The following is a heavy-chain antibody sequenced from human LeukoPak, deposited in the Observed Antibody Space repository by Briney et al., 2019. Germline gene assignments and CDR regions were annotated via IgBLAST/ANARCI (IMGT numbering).Heavy chain of an antibody. J-gene: IGHJ4*02. D-gene: IGHD5-18*01. CDR3: AKGERGFTYGPFDS. V-gene: IGHV3-23*01. CDR2: IGRSGGDT. Sequence: GGSLRLSCAASGFTFSSYAMTWVRQAPGRGLEWVSTIGRSGGDTYYADSVKGRFTISRDYSKHTLDLQMSSLRADDTAVYYCAKGERGFTYGPFDSWGQGTLVTVSS. CDR1: GFTFSSYA.